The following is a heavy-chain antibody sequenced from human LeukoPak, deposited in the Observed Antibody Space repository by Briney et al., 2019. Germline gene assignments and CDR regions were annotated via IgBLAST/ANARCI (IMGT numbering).Heavy chain of an antibody. CDR1: GGTFSSYA. CDR3: ARTDYDSTIGY. CDR2: ITPILGIA. D-gene: IGHD3-22*01. J-gene: IGHJ4*02. Sequence: PVKVSCKASGGTFSSYAISWVRQAPGQGLEWMGRITPILGIANYTQKFQGRVTITADKSTSTAYMELSSLRSEDTAVYYCARTDYDSTIGYRGQGTLVTVSS. V-gene: IGHV1-69*04.